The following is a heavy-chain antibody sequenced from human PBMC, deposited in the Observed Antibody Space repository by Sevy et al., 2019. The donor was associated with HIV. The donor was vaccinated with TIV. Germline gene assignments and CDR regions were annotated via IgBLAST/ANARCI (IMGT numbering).Heavy chain of an antibody. CDR3: AKNTAAAGVGGFDY. V-gene: IGHV3-30*02. D-gene: IGHD6-13*01. CDR2: IGFDGSDK. J-gene: IGHJ4*01. Sequence: GGSLRLSCAASGFTFNYYGVHWVRQAPGKGLEWVAFIGFDGSDKNYADSVKGQFTISRANSQTTMYMQMNSLRPDDTAVYYCAKNTAAAGVGGFDYWGHGTLVTVSS. CDR1: GFTFNYYG.